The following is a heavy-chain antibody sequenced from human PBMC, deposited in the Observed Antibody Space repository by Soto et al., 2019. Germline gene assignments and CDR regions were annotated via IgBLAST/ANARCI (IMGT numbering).Heavy chain of an antibody. D-gene: IGHD6-6*01. V-gene: IGHV4-59*01. CDR3: ATGPIAARPRVYFDY. CDR1: GGYISSYY. Sequence: SETLSLTGTVSGGYISSYYWSWIRQPTGKGLEWIGYIYYSGSTNYNPSLKSRVTISVDTSKNQFSLKLSSVTASDTAVYYCATGPIAARPRVYFDYWGQGTLVTVSS. CDR2: IYYSGST. J-gene: IGHJ4*02.